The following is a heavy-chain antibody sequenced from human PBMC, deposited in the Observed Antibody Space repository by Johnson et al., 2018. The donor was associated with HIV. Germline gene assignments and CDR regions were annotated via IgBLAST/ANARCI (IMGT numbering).Heavy chain of an antibody. Sequence: VQLVESGGGVVQPGRSLRLSCAASGFTFSSYGMHWVRHSPGKGLEWVAVISYDGTKKNYADSVKGRFTISRDNSKNTLCLQVNSLRAEYTAVYYCARLPSGYSRDAFDIWGQGTMVTVSS. CDR1: GFTFSSYG. CDR3: ARLPSGYSRDAFDI. D-gene: IGHD5-18*01. J-gene: IGHJ3*02. V-gene: IGHV3-30*03. CDR2: ISYDGTKK.